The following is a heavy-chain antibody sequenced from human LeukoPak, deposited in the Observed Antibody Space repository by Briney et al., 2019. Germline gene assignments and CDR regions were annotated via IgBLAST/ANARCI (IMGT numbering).Heavy chain of an antibody. J-gene: IGHJ4*02. CDR2: ISYSGNT. CDR3: ARQGGYIAPLVL. V-gene: IGHV4-59*08. D-gene: IGHD6-13*01. CDR1: GGSISSYY. Sequence: PSETLSLTCTVPGGSISSYYWSWVRQPPGKGLEWIGYISYSGNTNYNPSLKSRVTISVDTSKNQFSLRLSSVTAADTAVYYCARQGGYIAPLVLWGQGTLVTVSS.